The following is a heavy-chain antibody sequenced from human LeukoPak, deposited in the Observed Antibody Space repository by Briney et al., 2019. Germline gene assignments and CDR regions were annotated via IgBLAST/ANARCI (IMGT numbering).Heavy chain of an antibody. CDR1: GVTFKNYA. D-gene: IGHD2-15*01. J-gene: IGHJ6*03. CDR2: ISASGSSA. CDR3: AKGGDVVLVAATSNYLDV. Sequence: GGSLRLSCAASGVTFKNYATCWVHQPPGQGLEWVLGISASGSSAYYADPVKGRFTIYRDNSNNMVYLNMNNLRADDTAVYYCAKGGDVVLVAATSNYLDVWGKGTTVTVSS. V-gene: IGHV3-23*01.